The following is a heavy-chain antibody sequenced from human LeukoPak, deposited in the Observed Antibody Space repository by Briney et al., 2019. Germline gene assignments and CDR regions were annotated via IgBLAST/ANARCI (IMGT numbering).Heavy chain of an antibody. D-gene: IGHD2-21*02. Sequence: GGSLRLSCAASGFTFSNYWMHWVRQAPGKGPVWVXRINSEGSSTSYADSVKGRFVISRDNAKNTLSLQMNSLRVEDTAVYFCARAYCGTDCYSRAMDYWGQGTLVTVSS. CDR1: GFTFSNYW. CDR3: ARAYCGTDCYSRAMDY. CDR2: INSEGSST. J-gene: IGHJ4*02. V-gene: IGHV3-74*01.